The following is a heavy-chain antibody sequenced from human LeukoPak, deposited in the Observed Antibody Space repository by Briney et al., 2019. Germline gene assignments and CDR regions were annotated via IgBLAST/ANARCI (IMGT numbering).Heavy chain of an antibody. V-gene: IGHV1-8*01. CDR2: MNPKSGYT. CDR1: GYTFTNYD. Sequence: ASVKVSCKASGYTFTNYDINWVRQAIGQGLEWMGWMNPKSGYTGYAQKFQGRVTMTRDTSISTAYMELGSLRSEDTAVYYCARVTGSIDYWGRGTLVTVSS. D-gene: IGHD1-26*01. CDR3: ARVTGSIDY. J-gene: IGHJ4*02.